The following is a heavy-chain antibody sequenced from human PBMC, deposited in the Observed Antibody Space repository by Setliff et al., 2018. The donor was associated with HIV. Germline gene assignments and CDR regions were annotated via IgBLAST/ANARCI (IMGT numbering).Heavy chain of an antibody. V-gene: IGHV4-4*07. CDR1: NVSFNSYY. CDR2: IYSSGST. J-gene: IGHJ3*01. CDR3: ARAVVPPRSRGFDL. Sequence: SESLSLTCTVSNVSFNSYYWSWIRHPAGRALEWIGRIYSSGSTNYNPSLKSRVTISLDTSKKQFSLKLSSVTAADTAIYYCARAVVPPRSRGFDLWGQGTMVTVSS. D-gene: IGHD2-15*01.